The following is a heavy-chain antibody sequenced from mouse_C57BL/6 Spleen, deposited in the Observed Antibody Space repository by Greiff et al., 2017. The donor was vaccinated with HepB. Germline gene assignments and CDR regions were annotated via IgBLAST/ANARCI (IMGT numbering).Heavy chain of an antibody. V-gene: IGHV14-4*01. D-gene: IGHD1-1*01. Sequence: EVQLQQSGAELVRPGASVKLSCTASGFNIKDDYMHWVKQRPEQGLEWIGWIDPENGDTEYASKFQGKATITADTSSNTAYLQLSSLTSEDAAVYYCTTKYYYGRSGYWGQGTTLTVSS. CDR1: GFNIKDDY. J-gene: IGHJ2*01. CDR2: IDPENGDT. CDR3: TTKYYYGRSGY.